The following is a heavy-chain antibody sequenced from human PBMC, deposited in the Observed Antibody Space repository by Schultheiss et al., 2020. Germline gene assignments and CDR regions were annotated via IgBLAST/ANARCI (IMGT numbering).Heavy chain of an antibody. Sequence: GGSLRLSCAASGFTFSSYGMHWVRQAPGKGLEWVAVIWYDGSNKYYADSVKGRFTISRDNSKNTLYLQMNSLRAEDTAVYYCARDSQDYYGSGSYSDYMDVWGKGTTVNVYS. CDR2: IWYDGSNK. J-gene: IGHJ6*03. CDR3: ARDSQDYYGSGSYSDYMDV. V-gene: IGHV3-33*01. D-gene: IGHD3-10*01. CDR1: GFTFSSYG.